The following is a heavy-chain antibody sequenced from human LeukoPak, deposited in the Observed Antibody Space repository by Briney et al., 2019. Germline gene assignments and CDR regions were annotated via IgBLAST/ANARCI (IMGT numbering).Heavy chain of an antibody. V-gene: IGHV4-39*02. CDR2: IYSGGET. CDR1: GDSVSSSHYY. Sequence: SETLSLTCTVSGDSVSSSHYYWGWIRQSPGKGLEWIGSIYSGGETHYNPSLNSRVTIFLDTSKNRFSLNLISVTATDTAVYYCVRDYSNFVQGDWGQGTLVTVSS. CDR3: VRDYSNFVQGD. J-gene: IGHJ4*02. D-gene: IGHD4-11*01.